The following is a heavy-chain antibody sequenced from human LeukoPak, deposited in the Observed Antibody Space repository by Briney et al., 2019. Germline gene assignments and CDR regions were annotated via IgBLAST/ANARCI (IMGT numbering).Heavy chain of an antibody. V-gene: IGHV1-69*06. CDR3: AKDLPTVTTSSDY. D-gene: IGHD4-17*01. CDR2: IIPIFGTA. J-gene: IGHJ4*02. Sequence: ASVKVSCKASGGTFSSYAISWVRQAPGQGLEWMGGIIPIFGTANYAQKFQGRVTITADKSTSTAYMELSSLRSEDTAVYYCAKDLPTVTTSSDYWGQGTPVTVSS. CDR1: GGTFSSYA.